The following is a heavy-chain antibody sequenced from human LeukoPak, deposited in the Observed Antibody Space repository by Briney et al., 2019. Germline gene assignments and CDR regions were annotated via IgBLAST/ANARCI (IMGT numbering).Heavy chain of an antibody. CDR1: GGTFSSYA. Sequence: SVKVSCKASGGTFSSYAISWVRQAPGQGLEWMGGIIPIFGTTNYAQKFQGRVTITADESTSTAYMQLNSLRSEDTAVYYCARDPEASRYDFWSGLTFEYWGQGTLVTVSS. D-gene: IGHD3-3*01. V-gene: IGHV1-69*01. J-gene: IGHJ4*02. CDR3: ARDPEASRYDFWSGLTFEY. CDR2: IIPIFGTT.